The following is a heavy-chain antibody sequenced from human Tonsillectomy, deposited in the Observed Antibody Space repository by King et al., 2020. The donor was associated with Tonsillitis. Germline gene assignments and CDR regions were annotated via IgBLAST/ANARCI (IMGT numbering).Heavy chain of an antibody. D-gene: IGHD3-10*01. CDR2: IGTSTIYT. CDR1: GFNFSDYY. Sequence: GQLVQSGGTLVNPGGSLRLSCAASGFNFSDYYMTWIRQAPGKGLEWISYIGTSTIYTTYADSVKGRFTISRDNAKNSLYLQMSSLRAEDTAVYYCARDPTENYYYGSGNSNFDYWGQGTLVTVSS. V-gene: IGHV3-11*05. J-gene: IGHJ4*02. CDR3: ARDPTENYYYGSGNSNFDY.